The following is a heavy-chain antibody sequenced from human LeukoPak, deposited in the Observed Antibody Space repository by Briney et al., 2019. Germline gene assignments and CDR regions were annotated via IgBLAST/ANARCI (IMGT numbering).Heavy chain of an antibody. CDR3: ARCTSSWPNWYFDL. CDR1: GFIFSSYG. CDR2: ISSNGGTT. J-gene: IGHJ2*01. Sequence: GGSLRLSCAASGFIFSSYGMLWVRQAPGKGLEYVSAISSNGGTTYYANSVKGRFTISRDSSKNTLYLQMGSLRTEDKAVYYCARCTSSWPNWYFDLWGRGTLVTVSS. D-gene: IGHD6-13*01. V-gene: IGHV3-64*01.